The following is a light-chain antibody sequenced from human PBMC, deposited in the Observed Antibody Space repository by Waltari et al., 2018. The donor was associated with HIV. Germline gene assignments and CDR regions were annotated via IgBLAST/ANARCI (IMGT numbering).Light chain of an antibody. CDR3: QQRSHWPLT. CDR1: QSVSDF. CDR2: DAS. J-gene: IGKJ4*01. V-gene: IGKV3-11*01. Sequence: ETVLTQSPARLSLSPGERATLSCRANQSVSDFLAWYRQTPGQPPRLLIYDASTRATGTPALFSGSGSGTDFTLTISSLEPEDFAVYYCQQRSHWPLTFGGGTKVEMK.